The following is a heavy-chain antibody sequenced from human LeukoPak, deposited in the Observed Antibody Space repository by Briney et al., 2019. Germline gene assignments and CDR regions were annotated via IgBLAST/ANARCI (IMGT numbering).Heavy chain of an antibody. CDR3: AKDRRYCSGGSCYRWFDP. Sequence: GGSLRLSCAASGFTFSSYAMSWVRQAPGKGLEWVSAISGSGGSTYYADSVKGRFTISRDNSKNTLYLQMNGLRAEDTAVYYCAKDRRYCSGGSCYRWFDPWGQGTLVTVSS. V-gene: IGHV3-23*01. D-gene: IGHD2-15*01. J-gene: IGHJ5*02. CDR2: ISGSGGST. CDR1: GFTFSSYA.